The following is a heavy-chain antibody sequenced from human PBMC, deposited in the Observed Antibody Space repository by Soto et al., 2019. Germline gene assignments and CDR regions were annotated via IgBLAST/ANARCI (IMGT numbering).Heavy chain of an antibody. CDR3: ARGAQHLHGMDV. J-gene: IGHJ6*02. CDR1: GFTFSDYY. Sequence: QVQLVESGGGLVKPGGSLRLSCAASGFTFSDYYMSWIRQAPGKGLEWVSYISSSGSGIYYTVSVKGRFTIPRDNAKNSLNLQMNSPRAEDTAVYYCARGAQHLHGMDVWGQGTTVTVSS. CDR2: ISSSGSGI. V-gene: IGHV3-11*01.